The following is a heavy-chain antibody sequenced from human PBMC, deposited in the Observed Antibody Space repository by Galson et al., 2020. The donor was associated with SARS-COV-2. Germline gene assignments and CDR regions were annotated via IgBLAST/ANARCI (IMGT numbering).Heavy chain of an antibody. J-gene: IGHJ4*02. CDR3: AKDSFCSATNCQGGFDY. CDR2: ISWNGGKI. CDR1: GFIFDDYV. V-gene: IGHV3-9*01. D-gene: IGHD2-15*01. Sequence: GGSLRLSCAASGFIFDDYVMHWVRQAPGKGLEWVSRISWNGGKIDYADSVKGRFTISRDNSKNSLYLQMNNLRPEDTALYYCAKDSFCSATNCQGGFDYWGQGTLVTVSS.